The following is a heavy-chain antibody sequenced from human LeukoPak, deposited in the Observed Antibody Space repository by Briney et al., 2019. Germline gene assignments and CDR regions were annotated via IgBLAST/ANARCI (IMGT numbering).Heavy chain of an antibody. J-gene: IGHJ4*02. CDR1: GFTLSSYA. D-gene: IGHD3-10*01. CDR3: ASFHYYGSGAYYLFY. V-gene: IGHV3-23*01. CDR2: IGDSGATT. Sequence: GGSLRLSCAASGFTLSSYAMTCGRQAPGKGLEWVSDIGDSGATTYYADSVKGRFTISRDNSKNTLYLQMSSLRAEDTAVYFCASFHYYGSGAYYLFYWGQGTLVTVSS.